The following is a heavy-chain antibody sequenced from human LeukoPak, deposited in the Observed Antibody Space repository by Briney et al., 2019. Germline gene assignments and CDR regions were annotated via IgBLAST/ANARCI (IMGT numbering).Heavy chain of an antibody. J-gene: IGHJ4*02. CDR3: ARHGYYDGSGYYYDY. V-gene: IGHV4-59*08. D-gene: IGHD3-22*01. Sequence: SETLSLTCTVSGGSISSYYWSWIRQPPGKGLEWIGYIYYSGSTNYNPSLKSRVTISVDTSKNQFSLKLSSVTAADTAVYYCARHGYYDGSGYYYDYWGQGTLVTVSS. CDR2: IYYSGST. CDR1: GGSISSYY.